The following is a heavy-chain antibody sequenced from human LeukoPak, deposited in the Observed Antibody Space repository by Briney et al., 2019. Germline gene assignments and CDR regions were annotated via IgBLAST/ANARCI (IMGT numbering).Heavy chain of an antibody. CDR1: GYAFTSYA. CDR3: ARTSMITLRNWFDP. J-gene: IGHJ5*02. D-gene: IGHD3-22*01. V-gene: IGHV1-69*13. CDR2: IIPIFGTA. Sequence: GATLKVSCRASGYAFTSYAISWVRHAPGQGLEWMGGIIPIFGTANYAQKFQGRVTITADESTSTAYMELSSLRSEDTAVYYCARTSMITLRNWFDPWGQGTLVTVSS.